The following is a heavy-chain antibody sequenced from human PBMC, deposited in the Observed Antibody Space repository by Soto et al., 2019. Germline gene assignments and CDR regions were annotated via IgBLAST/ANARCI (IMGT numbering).Heavy chain of an antibody. J-gene: IGHJ5*02. CDR2: IYYSGST. V-gene: IGHV4-31*03. CDR1: GGSISSGGYY. CDR3: ARGVRFGGTDWFDP. Sequence: QVQLQESGPGLVKPSQTLSLTCTVSGGSISSGGYYWSWIRQHPGKGLEWIGYIYYSGSTYYNPSLKSRVTISVDTSKNQFSLKLSSVTAADTAVYYCARGVRFGGTDWFDPWGQGTLVTVSS. D-gene: IGHD3-10*01.